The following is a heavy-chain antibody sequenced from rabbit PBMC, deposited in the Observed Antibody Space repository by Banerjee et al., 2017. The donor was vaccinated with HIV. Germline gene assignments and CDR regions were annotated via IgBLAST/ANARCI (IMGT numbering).Heavy chain of an antibody. Sequence: QERLVESGGGLVQPEGSLTLSCTASGFSFSNKAVMCWVRQAPGKGLEWIACINAVTGKAVYASWAKGRYTFSKTSSTTVTLEMTSLTAADTATYFCARSLVDRYGVTGYLDLWGPGTLVTVS. CDR2: INAVTGKA. CDR1: GFSFSNKAV. J-gene: IGHJ6*01. D-gene: IGHD6-1*01. CDR3: ARSLVDRYGVTGYLDL. V-gene: IGHV1S45*01.